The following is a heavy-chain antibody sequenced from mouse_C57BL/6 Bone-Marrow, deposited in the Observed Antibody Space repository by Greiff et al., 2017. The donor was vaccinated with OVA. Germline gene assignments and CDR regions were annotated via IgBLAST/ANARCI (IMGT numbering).Heavy chain of an antibody. V-gene: IGHV1-15*01. CDR3: TRYYSPTEGWFAY. Sequence: QVQLQQSGAELVRPGASVTLSCKASGYTFTDYEMHWVKQTPVHGLEWIGAIDPETGGTAYNQKFKGKAILTADKSSSTAYMELRSLTSEDSAVYYCTRYYSPTEGWFAYWGQGTLVTVSA. D-gene: IGHD2-12*01. CDR2: IDPETGGT. J-gene: IGHJ3*01. CDR1: GYTFTDYE.